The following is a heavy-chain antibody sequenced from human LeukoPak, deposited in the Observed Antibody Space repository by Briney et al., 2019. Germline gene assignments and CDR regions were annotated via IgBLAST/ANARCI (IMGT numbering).Heavy chain of an antibody. CDR1: GFTFSSYG. J-gene: IGHJ4*02. Sequence: PGGYLRLSCAASGFTFSSYGMHWVRQAPGKGLEWVAVISYDGSNKYYADSVKGRSTISRDNSKNTLYLQMNSLRAEDTAVYYCATLYGDYGVYWGQGTLVTVSS. CDR2: ISYDGSNK. CDR3: ATLYGDYGVY. D-gene: IGHD4-17*01. V-gene: IGHV3-30*03.